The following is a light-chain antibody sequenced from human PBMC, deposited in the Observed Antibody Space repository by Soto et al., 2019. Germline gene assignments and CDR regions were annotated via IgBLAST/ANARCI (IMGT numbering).Light chain of an antibody. Sequence: EIVLTQAPATLSLSPVERATLSCRASQSVRIYLAWSQQKPGQAPRLLIYDASNRATGTPARFSGSGSGTDFTLTISSLEPEDCAVYYCQQRTNWPLTFGGGTKVELK. J-gene: IGKJ4*01. V-gene: IGKV3-11*01. CDR1: QSVRIY. CDR3: QQRTNWPLT. CDR2: DAS.